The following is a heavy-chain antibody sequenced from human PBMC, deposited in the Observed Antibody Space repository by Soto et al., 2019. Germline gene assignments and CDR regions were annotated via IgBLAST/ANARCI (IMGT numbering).Heavy chain of an antibody. CDR1: GFTFSTYW. J-gene: IGHJ4*02. CDR2: LDQDGSER. D-gene: IGHD3-16*01. V-gene: IGHV3-7*01. CDR3: VCGGTFFVY. Sequence: EVQLVESGGGLVQPGGSLRLSCAASGFTFSTYWMTWVRRPPGKGLEWVANLDQDGSERYYVDSVRGRFTISRDNAKNSLYLQMNGLRAEDTAVYYCVCGGTFFVYWGQGTLVTVSP.